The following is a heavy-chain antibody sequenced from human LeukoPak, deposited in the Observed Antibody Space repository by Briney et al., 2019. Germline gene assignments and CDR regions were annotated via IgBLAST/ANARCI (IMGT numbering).Heavy chain of an antibody. CDR2: ISGDGGST. J-gene: IGHJ1*01. Sequence: GGSLRLSCAASGFTFDNYAIHWVRQAPGKGLEWVSLISGDGGSTYYADSMKGRFTISRDNSKNSLYLQMNSLRTEDAALYYCARDSQEFFQHWGQGTLVTVSS. V-gene: IGHV3-43*02. CDR1: GFTFDNYA. CDR3: ARDSQEFFQH.